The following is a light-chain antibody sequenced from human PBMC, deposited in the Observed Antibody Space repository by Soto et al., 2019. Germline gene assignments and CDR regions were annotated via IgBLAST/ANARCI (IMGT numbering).Light chain of an antibody. CDR1: QSVSNSY. CDR2: GAS. Sequence: EIVLTQSPGTLSLSPGERATLSCSASQSVSNSYLAWYQQTPGQAPRVLIYGASSRATGIPDRFSGSGSGTDFTLTISRLEPEDFAVYYCQQYGSSPYTFGQGTKLEIK. CDR3: QQYGSSPYT. V-gene: IGKV3-20*01. J-gene: IGKJ2*01.